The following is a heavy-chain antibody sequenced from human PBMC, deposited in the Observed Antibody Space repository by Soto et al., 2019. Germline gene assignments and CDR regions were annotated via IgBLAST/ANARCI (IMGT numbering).Heavy chain of an antibody. CDR1: GGSISGGDYY. CDR3: ARALGRITLLV. CDR2: VFYTGST. V-gene: IGHV4-30-4*01. J-gene: IGHJ6*02. D-gene: IGHD7-27*01. Sequence: QVQLRESGPGLVKPSQTLSLTCSVSGGSISGGDYYWSWVRQPPGKGLEWVGYVFYTGSTYYNPSLKSRVAMSVDTSKNQFSLRLSSVTAADTAVYYCARALGRITLLVWGRGTTVTVSS.